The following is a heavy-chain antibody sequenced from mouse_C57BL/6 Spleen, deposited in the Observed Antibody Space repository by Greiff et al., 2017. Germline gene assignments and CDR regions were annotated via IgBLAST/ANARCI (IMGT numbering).Heavy chain of an antibody. Sequence: QVTLKASGPGILQPSQTLSLTCSSSGFSLSTSGMGVSWIRQPSGKGLEWLAHTYWDDDKRYNPFLKSRPTISKDTSRNQVFLKITSVDTAGTATDYCARGWGGSSPAWFAYWGQGTLVTVSA. J-gene: IGHJ3*01. CDR3: ARGWGGSSPAWFAY. D-gene: IGHD1-1*01. CDR2: TYWDDDK. CDR1: GFSLSTSGMG. V-gene: IGHV8-12*01.